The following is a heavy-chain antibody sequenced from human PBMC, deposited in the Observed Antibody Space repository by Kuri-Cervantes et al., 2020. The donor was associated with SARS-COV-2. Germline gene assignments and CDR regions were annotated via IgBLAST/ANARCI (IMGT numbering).Heavy chain of an antibody. CDR3: ARHLEEHTIFGVVIIPGPFDY. V-gene: IGHV4-38-2*01. D-gene: IGHD3-3*01. J-gene: IGHJ4*02. Sequence: SETLSLTCAVSGYSISSGYYWGWIRQPPGKGLEWIGSIYHSGSTYYNPSLKSRVTISVDTSKNQFSLKLSSVTAADTAVYYCARHLEEHTIFGVVIIPGPFDYWGQGTLVTVSS. CDR2: IYHSGST. CDR1: GYSISSGYY.